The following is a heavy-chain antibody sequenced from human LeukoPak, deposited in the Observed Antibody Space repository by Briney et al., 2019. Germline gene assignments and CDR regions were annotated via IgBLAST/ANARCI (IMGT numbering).Heavy chain of an antibody. D-gene: IGHD6-19*01. Sequence: SETLSLTCTVSDDSVSSSRYYWTWIRQPPGKGLEWIGYIYHGSATYNPSLESRVTLSMDTSKNQYSLKMTSVTAADTAVYYCAGEGGRQWLVSGALDSWGQGTLVTVSS. J-gene: IGHJ5*01. V-gene: IGHV4-61*01. CDR3: AGEGGRQWLVSGALDS. CDR2: IYHGSA. CDR1: DDSVSSSRYY.